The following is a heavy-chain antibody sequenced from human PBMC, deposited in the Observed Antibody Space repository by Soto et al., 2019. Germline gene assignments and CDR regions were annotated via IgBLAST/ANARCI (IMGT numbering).Heavy chain of an antibody. Sequence: GGSLRLSCTASGFTFGDYAMSWFRQAPGEGLEWVAFIRAEAYGATTEYAASVQGRFTISRDDSKSIAYLQMNSLKTEDTALYYCARGPWGYCSRNSCHLGYWGQGTLVTVSS. J-gene: IGHJ4*02. V-gene: IGHV3-49*03. CDR3: ARGPWGYCSRNSCHLGY. D-gene: IGHD2-2*01. CDR1: GFTFGDYA. CDR2: IRAEAYGATT.